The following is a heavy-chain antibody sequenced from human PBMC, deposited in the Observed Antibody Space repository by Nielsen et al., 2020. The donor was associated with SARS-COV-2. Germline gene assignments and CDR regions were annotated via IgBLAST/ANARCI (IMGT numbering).Heavy chain of an antibody. CDR2: ITMSGAYM. CDR1: GFRFTSYT. J-gene: IGHJ2*01. CDR3: ARDQDGGAATSNWYFDL. V-gene: IGHV3-21*01. D-gene: IGHD6-25*01. Sequence: GESLKISCAASGFRFTSYTMNWVRQAPGKGLEWVASITMSGAYMYYADSVRGRFTVSRDNAQNSLSLQMNSLTDEDTALYYCARDQDGGAATSNWYFDLWGRGTLVIVSS.